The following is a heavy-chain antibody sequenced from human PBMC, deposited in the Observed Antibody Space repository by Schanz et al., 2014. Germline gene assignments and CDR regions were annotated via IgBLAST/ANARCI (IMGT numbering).Heavy chain of an antibody. V-gene: IGHV3-23*04. Sequence: EVQLVESGGGLVQPGGSLRFSCAASGFTFSSYAMSWVRQAPGKGLEWVSAISGSGGSTYYADSVKGRFTISRDNSKNQLYLQMNSLSAEDTAVYYCRLWFGELYYGMDVWGQGTTVTVSS. CDR1: GFTFSSYA. D-gene: IGHD3-10*01. CDR2: ISGSGGST. CDR3: RLWFGELYYGMDV. J-gene: IGHJ6*02.